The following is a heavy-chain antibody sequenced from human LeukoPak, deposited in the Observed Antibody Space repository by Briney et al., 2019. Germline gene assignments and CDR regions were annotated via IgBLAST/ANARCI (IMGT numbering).Heavy chain of an antibody. J-gene: IGHJ4*02. Sequence: GGSLRLSCAASGFTFSNAWMSWVRQAPGKGLEWVGRIKSKTDGGTTDYAAPVKGRFTISRDDSKNTLYLQMNSLKTEDTAVYYCTTEGDLNSGSYSDYWGQGTLVTVSS. V-gene: IGHV3-15*01. CDR2: IKSKTDGGTT. D-gene: IGHD1-26*01. CDR1: GFTFSNAW. CDR3: TTEGDLNSGSYSDY.